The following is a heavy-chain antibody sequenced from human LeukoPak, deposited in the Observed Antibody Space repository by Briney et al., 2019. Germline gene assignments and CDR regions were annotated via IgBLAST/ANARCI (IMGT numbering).Heavy chain of an antibody. V-gene: IGHV1-69*01. CDR3: ATAVGTTMHVFDI. J-gene: IGHJ3*02. CDR1: GGTFSSYA. CDR2: IIPIFGTA. Sequence: SVKVSCKASGGTFSSYAISWVRQAPGQGLEWMGGIIPIFGTANYAQKFQGRVTITADESTSTAYMELSSLRSEDTAVYYCATAVGTTMHVFDIWGQGTLVTVSS. D-gene: IGHD5-12*01.